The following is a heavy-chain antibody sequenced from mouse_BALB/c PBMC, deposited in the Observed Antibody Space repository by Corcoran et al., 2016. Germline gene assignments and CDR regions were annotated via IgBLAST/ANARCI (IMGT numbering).Heavy chain of an antibody. CDR1: GFNIKDTY. Sequence: EGQLQQSGAELVKPGASVKLSCTASGFNIKDTYMNWVKQRPEQGLEWIGRIDPANGNTKYDPKCQGKATITADTSSNTAYLQLSSLTSEDTAVYYCANWDWYFDVWGAGTTVTVSS. CDR3: ANWDWYFDV. D-gene: IGHD4-1*01. J-gene: IGHJ1*01. V-gene: IGHV14-3*02. CDR2: IDPANGNT.